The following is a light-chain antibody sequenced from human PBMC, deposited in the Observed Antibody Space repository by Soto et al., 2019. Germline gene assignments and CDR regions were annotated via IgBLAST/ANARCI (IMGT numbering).Light chain of an antibody. V-gene: IGKV3-15*01. CDR3: QQYNNWPPWT. CDR1: QSVSSN. Sequence: EIVMMQSPATLSVSPGERATLSCRASQSVSSNLAWYQQKPGQAPRLLIYGASTRATGIPARFSGSGSGTEFTLTISSLQSEDFAVYYCQQYNNWPPWTFGKGTKVDIK. J-gene: IGKJ1*01. CDR2: GAS.